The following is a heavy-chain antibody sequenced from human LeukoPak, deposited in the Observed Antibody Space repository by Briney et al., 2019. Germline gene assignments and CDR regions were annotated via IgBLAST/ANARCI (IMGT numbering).Heavy chain of an antibody. CDR1: GGFISSYY. CDR3: ARLNTNAYPYFFDY. V-gene: IGHV4-39*02. CDR2: VFYSGST. Sequence: SETLSLTCTVSGGFISSYYWGWIRQPPGKGLEWIGSVFYSGSTYYNPSLKSRVTIYVDKSKNHFSLKLSSVTAADTALYYCARLNTNAYPYFFDYWGQGTLVTVSS. J-gene: IGHJ4*02. D-gene: IGHD2-8*01.